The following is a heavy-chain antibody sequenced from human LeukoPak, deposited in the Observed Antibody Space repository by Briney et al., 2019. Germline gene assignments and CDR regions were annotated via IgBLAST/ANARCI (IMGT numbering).Heavy chain of an antibody. D-gene: IGHD3-16*02. CDR3: ARHLSVGSYPLDH. J-gene: IGHJ4*02. Sequence: SETLSLTCTVPGGSISSSTYYWDWIRQPPGKGLEWIAHIHDSGSTSYNPSLKSRLTMSVDTSKNQFSLRLTSVAAADTAVYYCARHLSVGSYPLDHWGQGTLVTVSS. CDR2: IHDSGST. CDR1: GGSISSSTYY. V-gene: IGHV4-39*01.